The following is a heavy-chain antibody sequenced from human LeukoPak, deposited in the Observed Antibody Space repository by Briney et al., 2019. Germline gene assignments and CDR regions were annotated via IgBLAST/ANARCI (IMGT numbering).Heavy chain of an antibody. Sequence: PGGSLRLSCAASGFTFSSYAMSWVRQTPGKGLEWVSSIGGSGTDTYSADSVEGRFIISRDNRKNTVYLQMNSLKAEDTAVYYCAKDLSPSGGFWGQGALVTVSS. V-gene: IGHV3-23*01. CDR3: AKDLSPSGGF. J-gene: IGHJ4*02. CDR1: GFTFSSYA. CDR2: IGGSGTDT. D-gene: IGHD5-12*01.